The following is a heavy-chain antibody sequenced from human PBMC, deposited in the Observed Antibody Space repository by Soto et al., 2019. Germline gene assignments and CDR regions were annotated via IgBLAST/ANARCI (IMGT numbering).Heavy chain of an antibody. D-gene: IGHD3-16*01. Sequence: QVQLVQSGAEMRKPGSSLRVSCKASGGTFSDFAFSWVRQAPGQGLEWMGGIVPRFGSPNYAQKFGGRVTISADTYTSTVDIEVSSLRFDDTAVYFCSRDRIQLRLGKYSFNGMDVWGQGTTITGSS. CDR1: GGTFSDFA. CDR2: IVPRFGSP. V-gene: IGHV1-69*06. CDR3: SRDRIQLRLGKYSFNGMDV. J-gene: IGHJ6*02.